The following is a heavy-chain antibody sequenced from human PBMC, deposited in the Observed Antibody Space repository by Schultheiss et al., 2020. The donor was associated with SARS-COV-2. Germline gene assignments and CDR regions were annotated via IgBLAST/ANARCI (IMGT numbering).Heavy chain of an antibody. CDR3: ARGQRITIFGVVENWFDP. CDR1: GGSISSSSYY. D-gene: IGHD3-3*01. CDR2: IYYSGST. V-gene: IGHV4-39*07. Sequence: SETLSLTCAVYGGSISSSSYYWGWIRQPPGKGLEWIGSIYYSGSTNYNPSLKSRVTISVDTSKNQFSLKLSSVTAADTAVYYCARGQRITIFGVVENWFDPWGQGTLVTVSS. J-gene: IGHJ5*02.